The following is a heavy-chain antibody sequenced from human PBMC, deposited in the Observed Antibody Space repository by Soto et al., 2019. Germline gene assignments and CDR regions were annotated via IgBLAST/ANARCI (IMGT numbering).Heavy chain of an antibody. CDR3: ARDASSSLHYFDY. D-gene: IGHD6-13*01. J-gene: IGHJ4*02. Sequence: PSETLSPTCTVSGGSINSGDYFWSWIRQHPGKGLEGIGYIYYSGSTYYNPSLKRRGTISVRTSKNHFSLTLSSVTAAHTAVYYCARDASSSLHYFDYWGQGTLVTVSS. V-gene: IGHV4-31*03. CDR2: IYYSGST. CDR1: GGSINSGDYF.